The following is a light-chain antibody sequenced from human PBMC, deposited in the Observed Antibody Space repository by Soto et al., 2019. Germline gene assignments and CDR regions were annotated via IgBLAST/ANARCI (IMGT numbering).Light chain of an antibody. V-gene: IGKV1-5*03. CDR1: QNINRW. CDR3: QQYNNYPYT. Sequence: DIQMTQSPSTLSASVRDKVTITCRASQNINRWLAWYQQKPGKAPKLLIYKASTLESGVPSRFSGGGSGTEFTLTVSSLQPDDSATYYCQQYNNYPYTFGQGPKLEI. CDR2: KAS. J-gene: IGKJ2*01.